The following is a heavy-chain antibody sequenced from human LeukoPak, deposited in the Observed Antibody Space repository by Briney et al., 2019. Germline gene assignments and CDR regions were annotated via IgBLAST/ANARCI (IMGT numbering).Heavy chain of an antibody. CDR2: IHHSGST. Sequence: SETLSLTCSVSGGSISTYYWTWIRQPPGKTLEWIGYIHHSGSTKYNPSLKSRVTISVDTSKNQFSLKLSSVTAADTAVYYCARDRLGGYSYGDYYYYYMDVWGKGTTVTVSS. D-gene: IGHD5-18*01. CDR1: GGSISTYY. J-gene: IGHJ6*03. CDR3: ARDRLGGYSYGDYYYYYMDV. V-gene: IGHV4-59*12.